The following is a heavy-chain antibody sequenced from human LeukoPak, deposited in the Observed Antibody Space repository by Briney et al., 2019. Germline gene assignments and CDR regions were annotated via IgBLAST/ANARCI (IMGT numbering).Heavy chain of an antibody. D-gene: IGHD3-9*01. V-gene: IGHV4-34*01. CDR3: ARARGALGHDILTGYLGHRPWFDP. J-gene: IGHJ5*02. Sequence: SETLSLTCAVYGGSFSGYYWSWIRQPPGKGLEWIGEINHSGSTNYNPSLKSRVTISVDTSKNQFSLKLSSVTAADTAVYYCARARGALGHDILTGYLGHRPWFDPWGQGTLVTVSS. CDR2: INHSGST. CDR1: GGSFSGYY.